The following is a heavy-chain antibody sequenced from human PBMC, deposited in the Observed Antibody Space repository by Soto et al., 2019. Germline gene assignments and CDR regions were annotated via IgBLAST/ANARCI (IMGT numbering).Heavy chain of an antibody. J-gene: IGHJ1*01. CDR1: GFTFSSYA. D-gene: IGHD5-18*01. CDR2: ISYDGSNK. Sequence: GGSLRLSCAASGFTFSSYAMHWVRQAPGKGLEWVAVISYDGSNKYYADSVKGRFTISRDNSKNTLYLQMNSLRAEDTAVYYCASLIDGRIQLSWTEYFQHWGQGTLVTVSS. CDR3: ASLIDGRIQLSWTEYFQH. V-gene: IGHV3-30-3*01.